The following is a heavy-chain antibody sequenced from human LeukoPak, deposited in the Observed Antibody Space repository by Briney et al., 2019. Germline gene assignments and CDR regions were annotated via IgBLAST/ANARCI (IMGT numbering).Heavy chain of an antibody. CDR3: AREVGYCSSTSCEGNWFDP. J-gene: IGHJ5*02. D-gene: IGHD2-2*01. Sequence: ASVKVSCKASGYTFTNYHISWVRQAPGQGLEWMGWISTYSGNTNSAQKLQGRVTMTTDTSTSTAYMELRSLRSDDTAVYYCAREVGYCSSTSCEGNWFDPWGQGTLVTVSS. CDR1: GYTFTNYH. CDR2: ISTYSGNT. V-gene: IGHV1-18*01.